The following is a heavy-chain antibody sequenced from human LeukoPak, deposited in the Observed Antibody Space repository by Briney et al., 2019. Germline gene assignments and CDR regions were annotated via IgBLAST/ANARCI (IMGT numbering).Heavy chain of an antibody. V-gene: IGHV4-31*03. CDR2: IYYSGST. Sequence: SETLSLTCTVSGGSISSGGYYWSWIRQHPGKGLEWIGYIYYSGSTYYNPSLKSRVTISVDTSKNQFSLKLSSVTAADTAVYYCARLYSSSWQYYFDYWGQGTLVTVSS. CDR1: GGSISSGGYY. J-gene: IGHJ4*02. CDR3: ARLYSSSWQYYFDY. D-gene: IGHD6-13*01.